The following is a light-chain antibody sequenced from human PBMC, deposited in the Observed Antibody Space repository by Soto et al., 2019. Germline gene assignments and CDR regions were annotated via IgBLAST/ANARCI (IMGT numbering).Light chain of an antibody. Sequence: SVLTQTPSASGSRGQSVTISCTGTSSDVGAYDSVSWYQHHPGKAPKALIYEVSKRPSGVPDRFSGSKSGNTASLTISGLQAEDEGDYYCTSFAPGRIYVFGSGTKVTVL. CDR3: TSFAPGRIYV. CDR2: EVS. J-gene: IGLJ1*01. CDR1: SSDVGAYDS. V-gene: IGLV2-8*01.